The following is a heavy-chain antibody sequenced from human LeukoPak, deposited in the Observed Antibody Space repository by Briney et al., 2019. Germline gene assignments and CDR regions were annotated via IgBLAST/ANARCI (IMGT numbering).Heavy chain of an antibody. D-gene: IGHD1-26*01. CDR3: AKVSGYYYYYGMDV. Sequence: GGSLRLSCAASGFTFSSYAMSWVRQAPGKGLEWVSAISSSGGNTNYADSVKGRFTISGDNFKNTLYLQMNSLRAEDTAVYYCAKVSGYYYYYGMDVWGQGTTVTASS. V-gene: IGHV3-23*01. J-gene: IGHJ6*02. CDR2: ISSSGGNT. CDR1: GFTFSSYA.